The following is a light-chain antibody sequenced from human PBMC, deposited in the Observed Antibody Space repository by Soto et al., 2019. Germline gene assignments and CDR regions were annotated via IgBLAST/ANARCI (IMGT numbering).Light chain of an antibody. V-gene: IGLV1-44*01. Sequence: QSVLTQPPSASGTPGQRVSISCSGSNSIIGSNTVNWYQQLPGTAPKLLIYYDNLRPSGVPDRISGSKSGTSASLAISGLQSDDEADYYCAAWDDSMNGRVFGTGTKATVL. CDR1: NSIIGSNT. CDR2: YDN. J-gene: IGLJ1*01. CDR3: AAWDDSMNGRV.